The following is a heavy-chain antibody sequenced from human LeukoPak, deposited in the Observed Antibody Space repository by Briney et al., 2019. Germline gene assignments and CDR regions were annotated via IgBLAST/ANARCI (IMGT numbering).Heavy chain of an antibody. Sequence: GGSLRLSCAASGFTFSSYAMSWVRQAPGKGLEWVSGIDVSGGRTSYADSVKGRFTISRDNSKNTVFLQMTNLTAEDTAIYYCAKEMVLTRAPDFDYWGQGSLVAVSS. J-gene: IGHJ4*02. CDR3: AKEMVLTRAPDFDY. D-gene: IGHD4/OR15-4a*01. CDR1: GFTFSSYA. V-gene: IGHV3-23*01. CDR2: IDVSGGRT.